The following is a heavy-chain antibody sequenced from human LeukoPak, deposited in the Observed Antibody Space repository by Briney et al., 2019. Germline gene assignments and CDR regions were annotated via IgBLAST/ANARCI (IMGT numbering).Heavy chain of an antibody. CDR1: GGSFSGYY. V-gene: IGHV4-34*01. J-gene: IGHJ5*02. D-gene: IGHD1-26*01. CDR2: INHSGST. Sequence: SETLSLTCAVYGGSFSGYYWSWIRQPPGKGLEWIGEINHSGSTNYNPSLKSRVTMSVDTSKNQFSLKPSSVTAADTAVYYCARDQYSGSYYWFDPWGQGTLVTVSS. CDR3: ARDQYSGSYYWFDP.